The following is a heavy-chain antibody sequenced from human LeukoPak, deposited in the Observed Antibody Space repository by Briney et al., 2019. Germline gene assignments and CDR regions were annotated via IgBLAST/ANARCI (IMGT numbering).Heavy chain of an antibody. V-gene: IGHV4-59*01. D-gene: IGHD3-10*01. Sequence: PSETLSLTCTVSGGSISSYYWSWIRQPPGKGLEWIGYIYYSGSTNYNPSLKSRVTISVDTSKNQFSLKLSSVTAADTAVYYCARDGSGSPQPYFDYWGQGTLVTVSS. CDR3: ARDGSGSPQPYFDY. CDR2: IYYSGST. J-gene: IGHJ4*02. CDR1: GGSISSYY.